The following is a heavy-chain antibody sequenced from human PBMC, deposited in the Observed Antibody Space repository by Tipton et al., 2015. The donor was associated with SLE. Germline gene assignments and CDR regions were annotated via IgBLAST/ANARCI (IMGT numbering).Heavy chain of an antibody. D-gene: IGHD3-3*02. V-gene: IGHV4-61*02. CDR2: IYTSGST. CDR1: GDSVSSGGYY. J-gene: IGHJ6*03. CDR3: AREGVHFWSGSSYYYYYYVDV. Sequence: TLSLTCTVSGDSVSSGGYYWSWIRQPAGKGLEWIGRIYTSGSTNYNPTLKRRVTISVDTSKNQFSLKLSSVTAADTAVYYCAREGVHFWSGSSYYYYYYVDVWGKGTTVTVSS.